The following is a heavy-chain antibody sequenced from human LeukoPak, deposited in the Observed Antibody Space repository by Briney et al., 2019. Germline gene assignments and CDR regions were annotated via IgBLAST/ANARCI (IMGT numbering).Heavy chain of an antibody. D-gene: IGHD2-2*01. Sequence: GASVKVSCKASGGTFSSYAISWVRQAPGQGLEWMGGIIPIFGTANYAQKFQGRVTITADESTSTAYMELSSLRSEDTAVYYCAREGCSSTSCYGPHYYYYYYMDVWGKGTTVTVSS. CDR3: AREGCSSTSCYGPHYYYYYYMDV. V-gene: IGHV1-69*01. CDR2: IIPIFGTA. CDR1: GGTFSSYA. J-gene: IGHJ6*03.